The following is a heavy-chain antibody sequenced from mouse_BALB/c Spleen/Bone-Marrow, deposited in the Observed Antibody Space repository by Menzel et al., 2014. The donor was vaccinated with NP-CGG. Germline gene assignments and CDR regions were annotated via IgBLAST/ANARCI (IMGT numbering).Heavy chain of an antibody. J-gene: IGHJ2*01. CDR2: INGNGGSS. V-gene: IGHV5-6-3*01. CDR3: ARVAYYNVYFDY. CDR1: GITFSNYG. Sequence: EVKLVESGGGLVQPGGSRKLSCAASGITFSNYGMSWIRQTPDKRLELVATINGNGGSSYYPDSVKGRFTISRDNAKNTLYLQMSSLKSEDTAMYYCARVAYYNVYFDYWGQGTTLTVSS. D-gene: IGHD2-12*01.